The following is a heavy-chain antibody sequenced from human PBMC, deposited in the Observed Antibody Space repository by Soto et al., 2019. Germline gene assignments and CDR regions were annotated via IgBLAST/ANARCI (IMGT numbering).Heavy chain of an antibody. CDR1: GFTFSSYS. J-gene: IGHJ6*02. CDR2: ISSSSSYI. CDR3: ARTAGSRYSYGFYYGMDV. D-gene: IGHD5-18*01. Sequence: GWSLRLSCAASGFTFSSYSMNWVRQAPGKGLEWVSSISSSSSYIYYADSVKGRFTISRDNAKNSLYLQMNSLRAEDTAVYYCARTAGSRYSYGFYYGMDVWGQGTTVTVS. V-gene: IGHV3-21*01.